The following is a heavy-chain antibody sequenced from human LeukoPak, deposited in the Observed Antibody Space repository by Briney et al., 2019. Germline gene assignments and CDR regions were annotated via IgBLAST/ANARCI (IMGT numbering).Heavy chain of an antibody. CDR2: ISWNSGSI. J-gene: IGHJ4*02. V-gene: IGHV3-9*01. CDR1: GFTFDDYA. CDR3: AKDHSSGWFYFDY. Sequence: GGSLRLSCAASGFTFDDYAMHWVRQAPGKGLGWVSGISWNSGSIGYADSVKGRFTISRDNAKNSLYLQMNSLRAEDTALYYCAKDHSSGWFYFDYWGQGTLVTVSS. D-gene: IGHD6-19*01.